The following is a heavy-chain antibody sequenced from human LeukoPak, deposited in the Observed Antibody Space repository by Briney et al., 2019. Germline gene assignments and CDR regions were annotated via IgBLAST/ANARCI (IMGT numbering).Heavy chain of an antibody. J-gene: IGHJ4*02. CDR3: ARDHNYAFDN. CDR1: GFPFIDYS. Sequence: PGGSLRLSCAASGFPFIDYSMNWVRQAPGKGLEWISYIGIDSGNTKYADSVKGRFTISGDSAKNSLHLQMNSLRVEDTAVYYCARDHNYAFDNWGQGTLVTVSS. D-gene: IGHD1-1*01. CDR2: IGIDSGNT. V-gene: IGHV3-48*04.